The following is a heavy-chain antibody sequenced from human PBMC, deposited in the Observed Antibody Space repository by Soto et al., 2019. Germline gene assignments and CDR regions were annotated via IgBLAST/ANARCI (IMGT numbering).Heavy chain of an antibody. CDR3: ARSSTSANYFDY. V-gene: IGHV4-31*03. Sequence: QVQLQESGPGLVKPSQTLSLTCTVSGGSISSGGYYWSWIRQHPGKGLEWIGYIYYSGSTYYNPSRNSRVTISADTSKNQFSLKLSSVTAADTAVYYCARSSTSANYFDYWGQGTLVTVSS. CDR1: GGSISSGGYY. D-gene: IGHD2-2*01. J-gene: IGHJ4*02. CDR2: IYYSGST.